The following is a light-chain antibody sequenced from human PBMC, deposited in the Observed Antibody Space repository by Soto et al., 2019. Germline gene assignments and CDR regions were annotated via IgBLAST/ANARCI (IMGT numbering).Light chain of an antibody. CDR3: QQYYDTPLT. V-gene: IGKV4-1*01. Sequence: DIVMTQSPDSLAVSLGERATINCKSSQSLLYSSNNRNYLAWYQQRPGQPPKLLIYWASTRESGVPDRFSGSGSGTDFTLTISSLQAEDVAVYYCQQYYDTPLTFVGGTKVEIK. CDR1: QSLLYSSNNRNY. CDR2: WAS. J-gene: IGKJ4*01.